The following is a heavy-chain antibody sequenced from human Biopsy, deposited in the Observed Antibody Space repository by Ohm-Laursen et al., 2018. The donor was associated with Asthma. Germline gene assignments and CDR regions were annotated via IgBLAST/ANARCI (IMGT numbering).Heavy chain of an antibody. J-gene: IGHJ4*02. CDR3: ARLMSGSYSFDY. Sequence: SETLSLTCVVSGGSIRSSNWWSWVRQPPGKGLEWIGEIYHSGNTNYNPSLKSRVTISVDKSKNQFSLKLSSVTAADTAVYYCARLMSGSYSFDYWGQGTLVTVSS. CDR1: GGSIRSSNW. D-gene: IGHD1-26*01. V-gene: IGHV4-4*02. CDR2: IYHSGNT.